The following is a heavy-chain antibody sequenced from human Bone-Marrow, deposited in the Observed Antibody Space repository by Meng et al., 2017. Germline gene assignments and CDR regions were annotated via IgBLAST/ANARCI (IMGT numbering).Heavy chain of an antibody. CDR3: ARDVDISAAGKPFGDY. J-gene: IGHJ4*02. V-gene: IGHV1-2*06. Sequence: ASVKVSCKPSGYNFPDYNIHWVRQAPGQGLEWMGRINPKSGDTHYAQKFQGRVTMTGDTSISTAYMELSGLRSDDTAMYYCARDVDISAAGKPFGDYWGQGTLVTVSS. CDR2: INPKSGDT. CDR1: GYNFPDYN. D-gene: IGHD6-25*01.